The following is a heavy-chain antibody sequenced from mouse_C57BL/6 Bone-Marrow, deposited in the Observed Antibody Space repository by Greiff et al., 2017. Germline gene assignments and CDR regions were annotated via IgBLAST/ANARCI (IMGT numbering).Heavy chain of an antibody. D-gene: IGHD1-1*01. CDR1: GFTFSSYA. J-gene: IGHJ2*01. CDR3: ARDSGPNYYGSGYFDY. Sequence: EVKLEESGGGLVKPGGSLKLSCAASGFTFSSYAMSWVRQTPEKRLEWVATISDGGSYTYYPDNVKGRFTISRDNAKNNLYLQMSHLKSEDTAMYYCARDSGPNYYGSGYFDYWGQGTTLTVSS. CDR2: ISDGGSYT. V-gene: IGHV5-4*01.